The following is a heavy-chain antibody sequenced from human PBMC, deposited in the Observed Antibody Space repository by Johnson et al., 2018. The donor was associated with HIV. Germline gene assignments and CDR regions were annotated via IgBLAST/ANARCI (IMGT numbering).Heavy chain of an antibody. J-gene: IGHJ3*02. V-gene: IGHV3-66*01. CDR3: AKALTRGGNSGPAFDI. Sequence: VQLVESGGGLVKPGGSLRLSCAASGFSFADYAMHWVRQAPGKGLEWVSVIYSGGTTYYADSVKGRFTISRDNSKNTLYLQMNSLRAEDTAVYYCAKALTRGGNSGPAFDIWGQGTMVTVSS. CDR2: IYSGGTT. D-gene: IGHD4-23*01. CDR1: GFSFADYA.